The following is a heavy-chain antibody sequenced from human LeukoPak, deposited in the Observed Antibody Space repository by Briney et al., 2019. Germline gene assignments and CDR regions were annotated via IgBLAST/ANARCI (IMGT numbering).Heavy chain of an antibody. CDR3: ARGCLEAVAGNGDFYYYMDV. CDR2: INPSGGST. CDR1: GYTFTGYY. J-gene: IGHJ6*03. V-gene: IGHV1-46*01. D-gene: IGHD6-19*01. Sequence: VASVKVSCKASGYTFTGYYMHWVRQAPGQGLEWMGIINPSGGSTSYAQKFQGRVTMTRGMSTSTVYMELSSLRSEDTAVYYCARGCLEAVAGNGDFYYYMDVWGKGTTVTVSS.